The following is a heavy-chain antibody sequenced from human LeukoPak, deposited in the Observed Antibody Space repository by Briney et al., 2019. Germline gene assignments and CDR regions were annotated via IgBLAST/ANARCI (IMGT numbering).Heavy chain of an antibody. Sequence: GGSLRLSCAASGFTFSSYGMHWVRQAPGKGLEWVAVISYDGSNKYYADSVKGRFTISRDNSKNTLYLQMNSLRAEDTAVYYCAKGDVPQTTVLFDYWGQGTLVTVSS. CDR3: AKGDVPQTTVLFDY. J-gene: IGHJ4*02. CDR1: GFTFSSYG. D-gene: IGHD4-11*01. V-gene: IGHV3-30*18. CDR2: ISYDGSNK.